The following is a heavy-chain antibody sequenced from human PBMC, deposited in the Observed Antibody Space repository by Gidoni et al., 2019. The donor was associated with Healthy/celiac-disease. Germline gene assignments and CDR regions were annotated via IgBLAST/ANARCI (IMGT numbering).Heavy chain of an antibody. J-gene: IGHJ4*02. D-gene: IGHD3-9*01. CDR2: ISGSGGST. CDR1: GYTCGSDA. Sequence: EVQRWEVGGGWVQPGGSLGLSCAVPGYTCGSDAMGWVRQGPGEGLELVSGISGSGGSTYYADSVKGRFTISRDNSKHTLYLQMISLRAEDTAVYYCAKEIMPTYILTGYYRNWGQGTLVTVSS. V-gene: IGHV3-23*01. CDR3: AKEIMPTYILTGYYRN.